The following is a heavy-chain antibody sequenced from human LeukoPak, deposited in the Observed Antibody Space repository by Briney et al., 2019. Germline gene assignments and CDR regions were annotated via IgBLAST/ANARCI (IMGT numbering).Heavy chain of an antibody. CDR3: ASCRGPCYSGQYYFDY. D-gene: IGHD2-15*01. CDR1: GFTFSTYW. V-gene: IGHV3-7*01. CDR2: IKPDGSEQ. Sequence: GGSLRLSCAASGFTFSTYWVTWVRQAPGEGLEWVANIKPDGSEQYYVDSVKGRFTISRDNAKNSLHLQMNSLTAEDTAVYYCASCRGPCYSGQYYFDYWGQGTLVTVSS. J-gene: IGHJ4*02.